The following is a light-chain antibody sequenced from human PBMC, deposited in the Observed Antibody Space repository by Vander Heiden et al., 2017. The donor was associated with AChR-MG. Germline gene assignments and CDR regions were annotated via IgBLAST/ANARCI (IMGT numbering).Light chain of an antibody. CDR3: QQYTSSPYT. J-gene: IGKJ2*01. V-gene: IGKV3-20*01. Sequence: EIVLTQSPGTLSLSPGERATLSCRASQSIDTYYLAWYQQKPGQPPRLLIYGASSRATGIPDRFSGSGSGTDFTLTISRLEPEDFAVYYCQQYTSSPYTFGQGTKLEIK. CDR1: QSIDTYY. CDR2: GAS.